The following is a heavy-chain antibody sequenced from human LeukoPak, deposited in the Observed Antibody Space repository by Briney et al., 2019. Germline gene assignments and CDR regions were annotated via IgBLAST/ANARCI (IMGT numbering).Heavy chain of an antibody. CDR3: ARDHCSSTSCPPLYGMDV. Sequence: GSSVTVSCMASGGTFSSYAISWVRQAPGQGLEWMGGIIPIFGTANYAQKFQGRVTITADEPTSTAYMELSSLRSEDTAVYYCARDHCSSTSCPPLYGMDVWGQGTTVTVSS. J-gene: IGHJ6*02. CDR2: IIPIFGTA. CDR1: GGTFSSYA. D-gene: IGHD2-2*01. V-gene: IGHV1-69*01.